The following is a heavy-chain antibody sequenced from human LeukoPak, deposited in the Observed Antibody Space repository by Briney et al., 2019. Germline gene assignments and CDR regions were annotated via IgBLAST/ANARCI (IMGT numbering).Heavy chain of an antibody. D-gene: IGHD6-25*01. CDR1: GYTFTGYY. J-gene: IGHJ6*02. V-gene: IGHV1-2*06. CDR2: VNPKSGGK. Sequence: GASVGLSCGASGYTFTGYYMNWVRQAPGQGLEWVGRVNPKSGGKNFAQKFRSRVTMTRDKYINNAYMELSGLRSDDSALYYCARDNSGYGMDVWGQGTTVTVYS. CDR3: ARDNSGYGMDV.